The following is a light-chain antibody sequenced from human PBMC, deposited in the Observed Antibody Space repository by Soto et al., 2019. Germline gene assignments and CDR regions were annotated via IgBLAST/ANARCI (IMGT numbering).Light chain of an antibody. J-gene: IGKJ1*01. CDR1: QSVSSTF. CDR2: GAS. Sequence: ELVLTQSPGTLSLSPGERATLSCRAGQSVSSTFSGWYQQKPGQAPRLLIYGASSRATVIPDRFSGSGSGTDFNLTISRLEPEDFAVYYCQCYGGSSWTFGQGTKVEIK. CDR3: QCYGGSSWT. V-gene: IGKV3-20*01.